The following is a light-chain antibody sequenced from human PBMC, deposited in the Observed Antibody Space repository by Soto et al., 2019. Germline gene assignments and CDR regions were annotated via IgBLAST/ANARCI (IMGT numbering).Light chain of an antibody. Sequence: IVLGQSPDTLSLSXGERVTLWGRARYTVIRKCLVWQQHKPAHXPRVLXYGASSRAHGIPDSFSGSGSATDFTRPISRLEPEDFAVYYGQQHGTSPITFGQGTRLEIK. V-gene: IGKV3-20*01. CDR2: GAS. J-gene: IGKJ5*01. CDR3: QQHGTSPIT. CDR1: YTVIRKC.